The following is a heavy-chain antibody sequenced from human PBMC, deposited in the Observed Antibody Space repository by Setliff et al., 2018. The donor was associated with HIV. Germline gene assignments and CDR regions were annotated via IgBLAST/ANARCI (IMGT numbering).Heavy chain of an antibody. Sequence: SVKVSCKTSGGTFSSYAISWVRQAPGQGLEWMGGIIPIFNTANYAQKFQGRVTITADESTSTAYMELSSLRSEDTAVYYCARAAYYDSRDFSDYYYMDVWGTGTTVTVSS. V-gene: IGHV1-69*13. J-gene: IGHJ6*03. D-gene: IGHD3-22*01. CDR3: ARAAYYDSRDFSDYYYMDV. CDR2: IIPIFNTA. CDR1: GGTFSSYA.